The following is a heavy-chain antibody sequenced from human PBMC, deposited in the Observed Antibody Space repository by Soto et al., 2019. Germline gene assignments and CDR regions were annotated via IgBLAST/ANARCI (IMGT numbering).Heavy chain of an antibody. V-gene: IGHV1-3*01. CDR2: INAGNGNT. CDR3: ARDFTIFGVVMKNWFDP. CDR1: GYTFTSYA. Sequence: ASVKVSCKASGYTFTSYAMHWVRQAPGQRLEWMGWINAGNGNTKYSQKFQGRVTITRDTSASTAYMELSSLRSEDTAVYYCARDFTIFGVVMKNWFDPWGQGTLVTVSS. D-gene: IGHD3-3*01. J-gene: IGHJ5*02.